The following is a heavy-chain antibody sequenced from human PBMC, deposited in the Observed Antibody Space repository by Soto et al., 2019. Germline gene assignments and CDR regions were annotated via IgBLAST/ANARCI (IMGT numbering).Heavy chain of an antibody. CDR2: IYYSGST. D-gene: IGHD2-2*01. Sequence: QLQLQESGPGLVKPSETLSLTCTVSGGSISSSSYYWGWIRQPPGKGLEWIGSIYYSGSTYYNPSLNRRVTIAVDTAKNQFSLKLSSVTAADPAVYYCARGSSVVVPAARGSGWFDPWGQGTLVTVSS. CDR3: ARGSSVVVPAARGSGWFDP. V-gene: IGHV4-39*01. J-gene: IGHJ5*02. CDR1: GGSISSSSYY.